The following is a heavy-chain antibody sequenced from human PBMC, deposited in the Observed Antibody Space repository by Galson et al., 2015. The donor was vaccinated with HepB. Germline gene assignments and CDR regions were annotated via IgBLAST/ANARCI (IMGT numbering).Heavy chain of an antibody. CDR2: ISYDGSNK. V-gene: IGHV3-30*04. Sequence: SLRLSCAASGFTFSSYAMHWVRQAPGKGLEWVAVISYDGSNKYYADSVKGRFTISRDNSKNTLYLQMNSLRAEDTAVYYCARGEEDYGDYFDYWGQGTLVTVSS. D-gene: IGHD4-17*01. CDR1: GFTFSSYA. CDR3: ARGEEDYGDYFDY. J-gene: IGHJ4*02.